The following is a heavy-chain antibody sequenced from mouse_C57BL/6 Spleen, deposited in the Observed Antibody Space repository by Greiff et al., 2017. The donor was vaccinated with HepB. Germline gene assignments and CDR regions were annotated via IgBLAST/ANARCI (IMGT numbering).Heavy chain of an antibody. V-gene: IGHV1-64*01. CDR3: ARGKAITTVVPDY. Sequence: VKLQQPGAELVKPGASVKLSCKASGYTFTSYWMHWVKQRPGQGLEWIGMIHPNSGSTNYNEKFKSKATLTVDKSSSTAYMQLSSLTSEDSAVYYCARGKAITTVVPDYWGQGTTLTVSS. CDR1: GYTFTSYW. J-gene: IGHJ2*01. CDR2: IHPNSGST. D-gene: IGHD1-1*01.